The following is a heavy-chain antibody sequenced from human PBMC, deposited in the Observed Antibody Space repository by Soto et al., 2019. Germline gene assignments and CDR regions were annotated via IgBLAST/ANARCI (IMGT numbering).Heavy chain of an antibody. CDR2: ISLYSDGT. V-gene: IGHV1-18*01. CDR3: ARVVPGAEAWFGP. J-gene: IGHJ5*02. CDR1: GYTFSNYG. Sequence: QVQLVQSGGEVKRPGASVKVSCKTSGYTFSNYGITWVRQAPGQPLEWLGWISLYSDGTNYAQKFQGRVSMTTDTSTTTAYMELRGLRSDDTAFYYCARVVPGAEAWFGPWGQGTLVTVSS. D-gene: IGHD2-2*01.